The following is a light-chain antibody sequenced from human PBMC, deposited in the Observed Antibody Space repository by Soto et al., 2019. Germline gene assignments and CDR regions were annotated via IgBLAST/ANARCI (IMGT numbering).Light chain of an antibody. Sequence: QSVLTQPASVSAAPGQQVTISCSGSMSNIEYNFVSWYQQFTGKGPKLLIYDDNKRPSGIPDRFSASKSGTSATLGVTGLQTGDEATYYCGTWDSSLNAGVFGGGTQLTVL. CDR1: MSNIEYNF. CDR3: GTWDSSLNAGV. V-gene: IGLV1-51*01. CDR2: DDN. J-gene: IGLJ7*01.